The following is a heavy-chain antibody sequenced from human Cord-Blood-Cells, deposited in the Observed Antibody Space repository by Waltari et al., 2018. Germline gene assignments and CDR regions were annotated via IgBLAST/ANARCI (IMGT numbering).Heavy chain of an antibody. J-gene: IGHJ5*02. CDR2: IYPGDSDT. CDR3: ARQGCSSTSCYTGWFDP. V-gene: IGHV5-51*01. CDR1: GCSFTSYW. D-gene: IGHD2-2*02. Sequence: EVQLVQSGAVGITPGESLKIFRTGSGCSFTSYWSGCVRQMPGEGLGWMGIIYPGDSDTRYSPSFQGQVTISADKSISTAYLQWSSLKASDTAMYYCARQGCSSTSCYTGWFDPWGQGTLVTVSS.